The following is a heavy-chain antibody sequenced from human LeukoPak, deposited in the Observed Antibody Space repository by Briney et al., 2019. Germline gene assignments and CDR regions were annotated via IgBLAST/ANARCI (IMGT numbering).Heavy chain of an antibody. CDR2: IYYSGST. D-gene: IGHD6-13*01. CDR1: GGSISSSSYY. Sequence: SETLSLTCTVSGGSISSSSYYWGWIRQPPGKGLEWIGSIYYSGSTYYNPSLKSRVTISVDTSRNQFSLKLSSVTAADTAVCYCARQSELAAAGTWYFDLWGRGTLVTVSS. CDR3: ARQSELAAAGTWYFDL. J-gene: IGHJ2*01. V-gene: IGHV4-39*01.